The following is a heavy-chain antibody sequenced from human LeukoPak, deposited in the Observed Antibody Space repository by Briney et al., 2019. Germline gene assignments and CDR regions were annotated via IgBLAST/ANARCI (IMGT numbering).Heavy chain of an antibody. D-gene: IGHD3-10*01. CDR2: IYYSGST. CDR1: GGSISGYY. V-gene: IGHV4-59*01. J-gene: IGHJ3*02. CDR3: ARDSYYGSGSYNI. Sequence: SETLSLTCTVSGGSISGYYWSWMRQPPGKGLEWIGYIYYSGSTNYNPSLKSRVTISVDTSKNQFSLKLSSVTAADTAVYYCARDSYYGSGSYNIWGQGTMVTVSS.